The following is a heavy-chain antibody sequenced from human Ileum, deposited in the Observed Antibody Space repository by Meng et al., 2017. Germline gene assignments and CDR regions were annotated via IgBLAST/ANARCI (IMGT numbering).Heavy chain of an antibody. CDR2: IGSTT. Sequence: EVRLLESGGGLVQPGGSLRLSCAASGFSFSNYAMDWVRQAPGKGLEWISTIGSTTYYADSVKGRLTVSRDTSKNTLYLQMNSLRAEDAAVYYCARGCNNINCYFRNLGQGTLVTVSS. J-gene: IGHJ4*02. CDR3: ARGCNNINCYFRN. D-gene: IGHD2-21*01. CDR1: GFSFSNYA. V-gene: IGHV3-23*01.